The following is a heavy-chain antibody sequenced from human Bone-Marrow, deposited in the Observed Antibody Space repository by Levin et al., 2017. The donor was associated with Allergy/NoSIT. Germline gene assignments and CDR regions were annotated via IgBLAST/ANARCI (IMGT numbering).Heavy chain of an antibody. J-gene: IGHJ5*02. V-gene: IGHV1-69*06. D-gene: IGHD3-16*02. CDR3: ARVYRFFDL. CDR2: ISPLSETP. Sequence: GLEWMGGISPLSETPTYAQQFRGRVTITADKSTSISYMELSSLRYEDTAVYYCARVYRFFDLWGQGTLVTVSS.